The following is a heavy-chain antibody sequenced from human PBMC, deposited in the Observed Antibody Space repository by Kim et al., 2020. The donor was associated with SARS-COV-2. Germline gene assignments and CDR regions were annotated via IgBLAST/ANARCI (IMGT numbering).Heavy chain of an antibody. D-gene: IGHD1-26*01. V-gene: IGHV7-4-1*02. Sequence: ASVKVSCKTSGYNFTTYAMNWVRQAPGQGLEWLGWLNTKTGNPTYAQDFKGHFVFSLDASVSTAYLQISSLKVEDSGVYYCARRWGLDVWGQGTTVTVSS. J-gene: IGHJ6*02. CDR3: ARRWGLDV. CDR1: GYNFTTYA. CDR2: LNTKTGNP.